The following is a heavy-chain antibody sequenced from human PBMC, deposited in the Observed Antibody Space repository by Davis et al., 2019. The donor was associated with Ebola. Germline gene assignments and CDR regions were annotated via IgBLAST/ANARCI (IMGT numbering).Heavy chain of an antibody. CDR2: ISYDGSNK. D-gene: IGHD4-17*01. J-gene: IGHJ3*02. Sequence: GESLKISCAASGFTFSSYGMHWVRQAPGKGLEWVAVISYDGSNKYYADSVKGRFTISRDNSKNTLYLQMNSLRAEDTAVYYCARDRGHDYGDYVDAFDIWGQGTMVTVSS. CDR3: ARDRGHDYGDYVDAFDI. V-gene: IGHV3-30*03. CDR1: GFTFSSYG.